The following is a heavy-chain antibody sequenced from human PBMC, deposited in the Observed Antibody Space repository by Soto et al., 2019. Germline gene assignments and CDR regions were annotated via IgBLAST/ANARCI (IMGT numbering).Heavy chain of an antibody. Sequence: QVQLVESGGGVVQPGRSLRLSCAASGFTFSSYAMHWVRQAPGKGLEWVAVISYDGSNKYYADSVKGRFTISRDNSKNTLYLQMNSLRAEDTAVYYCAKDGALHFGAPRGMDVWGQGTTVTVSS. CDR3: AKDGALHFGAPRGMDV. D-gene: IGHD3-3*01. CDR1: GFTFSSYA. J-gene: IGHJ6*02. CDR2: ISYDGSNK. V-gene: IGHV3-30*04.